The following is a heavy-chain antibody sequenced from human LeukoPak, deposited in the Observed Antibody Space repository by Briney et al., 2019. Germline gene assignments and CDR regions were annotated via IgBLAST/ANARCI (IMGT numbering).Heavy chain of an antibody. J-gene: IGHJ4*02. V-gene: IGHV4-4*07. CDR2: IYTSGST. D-gene: IGHD2-2*01. CDR1: GGSISSYY. Sequence: SETLSLTCTVSGGSISSYYWSWIRQPAGKGLEWIGRIYTSGSTNYNPSLKSRVTMSVDTSKNQFSLKLSSVTAADTAVYYCARERGVPAALGAYYFDYWSQGTLVTVSS. CDR3: ARERGVPAALGAYYFDY.